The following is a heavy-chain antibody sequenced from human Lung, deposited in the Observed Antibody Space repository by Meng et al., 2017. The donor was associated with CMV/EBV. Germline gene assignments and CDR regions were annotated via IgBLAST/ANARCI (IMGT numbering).Heavy chain of an antibody. CDR3: ARDPAELGYYVGSGYFDL. D-gene: IGHD3-10*02. CDR1: TFADYY. V-gene: IGHV3-11*01. CDR2: ISNTGRTI. Sequence: TFADYYMSWVRRAPGKGLEWISFISNTGRTIYDSDSVKGRFTISRDNAKNSLYLQMDNLKIEDTALYYCARDPAELGYYVGSGYFDLWGPGTLVTVSS. J-gene: IGHJ4*02.